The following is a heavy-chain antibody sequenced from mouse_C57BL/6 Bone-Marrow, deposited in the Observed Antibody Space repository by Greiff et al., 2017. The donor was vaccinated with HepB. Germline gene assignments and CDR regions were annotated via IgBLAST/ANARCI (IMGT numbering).Heavy chain of an antibody. Sequence: VQLQQSGAELARPGASVKLSCKASGYTFTSYGISWVKQRTGQGLEWIGEIYPRSGNTYYNEKFKGKATLTADKSSSTAYMELRSLTSEDSAVYFFEGWDEARFAYWGQGTRVTVSA. V-gene: IGHV1-81*01. J-gene: IGHJ3*01. CDR1: GYTFTSYG. CDR3: EGWDEARFAY. CDR2: IYPRSGNT. D-gene: IGHD3-3*01.